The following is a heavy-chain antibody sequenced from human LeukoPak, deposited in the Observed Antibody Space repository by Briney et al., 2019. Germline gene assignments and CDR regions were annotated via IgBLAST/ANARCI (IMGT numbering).Heavy chain of an antibody. CDR2: INAGNGNT. V-gene: IGHV1-3*01. CDR1: GYTFTSYA. D-gene: IGHD3-22*01. J-gene: IGHJ3*02. Sequence: ASVKVSCRAPGYTFTSYAMHWVRQAPGQGLEWMGWINAGNGNTKYSQKFQGRVTITRDTSASTAYMELSSLRSEDTAVCYCASGTTYDSSGFHAFDIWGQGTMVTVSS. CDR3: ASGTTYDSSGFHAFDI.